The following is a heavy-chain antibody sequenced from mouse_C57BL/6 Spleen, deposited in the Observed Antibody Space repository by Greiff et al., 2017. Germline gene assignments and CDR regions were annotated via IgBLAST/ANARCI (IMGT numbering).Heavy chain of an antibody. J-gene: IGHJ4*01. CDR3: ARLGGNYLRYAMDY. CDR1: GYAFSSSW. CDR2: IHPGDGDT. D-gene: IGHD2-1*01. Sequence: VMLVESGPELVKPGASVKISCKASGYAFSSSWMNWVKQRPGKGLEWIGRIHPGDGDTNYNGKFKGKATLTADKSSSTAYMQLSSLTSEDSAVYFCARLGGNYLRYAMDYWGQGTSVTVSS. V-gene: IGHV1-82*01.